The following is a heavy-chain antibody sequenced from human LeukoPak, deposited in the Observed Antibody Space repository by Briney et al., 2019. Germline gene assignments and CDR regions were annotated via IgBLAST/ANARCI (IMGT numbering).Heavy chain of an antibody. CDR1: GFTFSDYY. J-gene: IGHJ4*02. V-gene: IGHV3-11*01. CDR2: ISGSGGTI. D-gene: IGHD3-22*01. CDR3: AKVNVVVITRNYFDY. Sequence: GGSLRLSCAASGFTFSDYYMTWIRQAPGKGLEWVSYISGSGGTIYYADSVKGRFTTSRDNPKNSLYLQMNGLRAEDTAVYYCAKVNVVVITRNYFDYWGQGTLVTVSS.